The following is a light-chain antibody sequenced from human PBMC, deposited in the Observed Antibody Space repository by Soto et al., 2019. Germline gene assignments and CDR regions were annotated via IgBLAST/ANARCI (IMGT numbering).Light chain of an antibody. J-gene: IGLJ2*01. Sequence: QSALTQARSVSGSPGQSVTISCTGTSRSLPTYNHVSWYQQHPGKAPKLIIYEVTKRPSGVPDRFSGSKSGSTASLTISGLQVEDEADYFCCSYADAAIFGGGTKLTVL. CDR1: SRSLPTYNH. CDR2: EVT. CDR3: CSYADAAI. V-gene: IGLV2-11*01.